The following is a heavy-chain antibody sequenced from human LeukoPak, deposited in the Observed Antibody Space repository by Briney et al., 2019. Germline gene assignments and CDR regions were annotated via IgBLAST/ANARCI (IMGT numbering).Heavy chain of an antibody. V-gene: IGHV3-74*01. Sequence: GGSLRLSCAASGFTFSSYWMHWVRQAPGKGLVWVSRINSDGSSTNYADSVKGRFTISRDNAKNRLYLQMNSLRAEDTAVYYCARDHGDYYFDYWGQGTLVTVSS. D-gene: IGHD4-17*01. CDR2: INSDGSST. J-gene: IGHJ4*02. CDR1: GFTFSSYW. CDR3: ARDHGDYYFDY.